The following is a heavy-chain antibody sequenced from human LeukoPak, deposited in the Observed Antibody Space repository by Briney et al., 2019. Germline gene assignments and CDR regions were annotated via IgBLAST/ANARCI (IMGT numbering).Heavy chain of an antibody. CDR3: AREGGQAAELDT. V-gene: IGHV1-8*01. Sequence: SVKVSCKASGYSFTSYDIHLVRQAPGQGLEWMGWMTPNNGNRGHAQKFQGRVTLTRDTSTGTAYMELSSLSSADTAIYFCAREGGQAAELDTWGQGTQVTVSS. J-gene: IGHJ5*02. CDR2: MTPNNGNR. D-gene: IGHD6-25*01. CDR1: GYSFTSYD.